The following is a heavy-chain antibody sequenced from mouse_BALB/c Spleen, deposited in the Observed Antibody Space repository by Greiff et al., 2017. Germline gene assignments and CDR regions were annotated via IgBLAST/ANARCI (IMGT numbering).Heavy chain of an antibody. CDR2: IDPANGNT. J-gene: IGHJ2*01. CDR1: GFNIKDSY. D-gene: IGHD2-3*01. V-gene: IGHV14-3*02. CDR3: APIYDGYLTDD. Sequence: EVQLQQSGAELVKPGASVKLSCTASGFNIKDSYMHWVKQRPEQGLEWIGRIDPANGNTKYDPKFQGKATITADTSSNTAYLQLSSLTSEDTAVYYCAPIYDGYLTDDWGQGTTLTVSS.